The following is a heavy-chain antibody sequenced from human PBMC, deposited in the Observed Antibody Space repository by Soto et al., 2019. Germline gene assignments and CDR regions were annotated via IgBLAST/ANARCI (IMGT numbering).Heavy chain of an antibody. Sequence: PGGSLRLSCAASGFTFSSYGMHWVRQAPGKGLEWVAVIWYDGSNKYYADSVKGRFTISRDNSKNTLYLQMNSLRAEDTAVYYCARGSTSLGHYYYYMDVWGKGTTVTVSS. J-gene: IGHJ6*03. CDR1: GFTFSSYG. CDR3: ARGSTSLGHYYYYMDV. V-gene: IGHV3-33*01. D-gene: IGHD3-16*01. CDR2: IWYDGSNK.